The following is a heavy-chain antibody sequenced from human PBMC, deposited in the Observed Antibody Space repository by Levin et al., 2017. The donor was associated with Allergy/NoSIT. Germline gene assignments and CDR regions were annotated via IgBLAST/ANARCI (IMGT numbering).Heavy chain of an antibody. V-gene: IGHV3-30*18. D-gene: IGHD2-15*01. CDR2: ISYDGSNK. CDR3: AKDGPGYCSGGSCYSGTSADY. CDR1: GFTFSSYG. Sequence: GGSLRLSCAASGFTFSSYGMHWVRQAPGKGLEWVAVISYDGSNKYYADSVKGRFTISRDNSKNTLYLQMNSLRAEDTAVYYCAKDGPGYCSGGSCYSGTSADYWGQGTLVTVSS. J-gene: IGHJ4*02.